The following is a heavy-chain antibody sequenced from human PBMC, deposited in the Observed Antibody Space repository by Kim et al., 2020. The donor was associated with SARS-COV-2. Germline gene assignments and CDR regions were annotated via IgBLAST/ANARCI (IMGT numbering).Heavy chain of an antibody. CDR3: ASQRGGYCSGGSCYQDAFDI. D-gene: IGHD2-15*01. Sequence: GGSLRLSCAASGFTFSSYEMNWVRQAPGKGLEWVSYISSSGSTIYYADSVKGRFTISRDNAKNSLYLQMNSLRAEDTAVYYCASQRGGYCSGGSCYQDAFDIWGQGTMVTVSS. CDR2: ISSSGSTI. V-gene: IGHV3-48*03. J-gene: IGHJ3*02. CDR1: GFTFSSYE.